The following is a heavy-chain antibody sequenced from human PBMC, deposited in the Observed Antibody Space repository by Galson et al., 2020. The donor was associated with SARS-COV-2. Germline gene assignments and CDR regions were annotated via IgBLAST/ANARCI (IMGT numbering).Heavy chain of an antibody. CDR1: GGSISSSSYY. CDR2: IYYSGST. Sequence: TLSLTCTVSGGSISSSSYYWGWIRQPPGKGLEWIGSIYYSGSTYYNPSLKSRVTISVDTSKNQFSLKLSSVTAADTAVYYCARLLVSSDKPSRAFDIWGQGTMVTVSS. J-gene: IGHJ3*02. CDR3: ARLLVSSDKPSRAFDI. D-gene: IGHD3-3*01. V-gene: IGHV4-39*01.